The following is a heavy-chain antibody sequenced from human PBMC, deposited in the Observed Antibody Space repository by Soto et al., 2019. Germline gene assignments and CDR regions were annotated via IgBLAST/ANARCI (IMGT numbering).Heavy chain of an antibody. D-gene: IGHD3-10*01. Sequence: GGSLRLSCAASGFTFSSYWMHWVRQAPGKGLVWVSRINSDGSSTSYADSVKGRFTISRDNAKNTLYLQMNSLRAEDTAVYYCARNPSLLWFGELLYYFDYWGQGTLVTVSS. J-gene: IGHJ4*02. CDR3: ARNPSLLWFGELLYYFDY. V-gene: IGHV3-74*01. CDR1: GFTFSSYW. CDR2: INSDGSST.